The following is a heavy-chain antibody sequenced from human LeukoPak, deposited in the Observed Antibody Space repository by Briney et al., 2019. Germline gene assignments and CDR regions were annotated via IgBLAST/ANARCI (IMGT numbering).Heavy chain of an antibody. J-gene: IGHJ5*02. D-gene: IGHD5-12*01. Sequence: SGTLSLTCTVSGGSISSGGYYWSWIRQHPGKGLVWIGYIYYSGSTYYNPSLKSPVTISVDTSKNQFSLKLSSVTAADTAVYYCARLLSPSGYDPDWFDPGGQGTLVTVSS. CDR3: ARLLSPSGYDPDWFDP. CDR2: IYYSGST. V-gene: IGHV4-31*01. CDR1: GGSISSGGYY.